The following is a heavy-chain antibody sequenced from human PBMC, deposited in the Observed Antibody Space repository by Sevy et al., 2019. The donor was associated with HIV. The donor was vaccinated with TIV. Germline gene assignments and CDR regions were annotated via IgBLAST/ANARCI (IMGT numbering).Heavy chain of an antibody. CDR3: AGEYSSGWYQAFDV. D-gene: IGHD6-13*01. CDR1: GGSSRSGTYY. J-gene: IGHJ3*01. Sequence: SETLSLTCSISGGSSRSGTYYWSWIRQPAGKGLEWIGRVHTSGRTNYNPSLQSRVTISVDTSKNQFSLRLRSVTAADTAVYYCAGEYSSGWYQAFDVWGQGTMVTVSS. CDR2: VHTSGRT. V-gene: IGHV4-61*02.